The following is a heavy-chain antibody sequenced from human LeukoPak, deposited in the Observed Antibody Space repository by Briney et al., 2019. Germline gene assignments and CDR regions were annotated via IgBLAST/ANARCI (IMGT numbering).Heavy chain of an antibody. Sequence: GGSLRLSCTASGLTFSTSGFNWVRQAPGKGLECVASIGPTGSDRYHADSIKGRFTISRDNANNFLYLQMNSLRAEDTAVYYCATETNGRHYDYWGQGTLLTVSS. D-gene: IGHD1-14*01. CDR3: ATETNGRHYDY. CDR1: GLTFSTSG. J-gene: IGHJ4*02. CDR2: IGPTGSDR. V-gene: IGHV3-21*06.